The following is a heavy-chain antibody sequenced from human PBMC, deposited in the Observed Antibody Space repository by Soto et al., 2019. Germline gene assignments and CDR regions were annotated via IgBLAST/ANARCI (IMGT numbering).Heavy chain of an antibody. V-gene: IGHV3-48*02. CDR3: ARDVSNYYDLLFGY. CDR1: GFTFSSYS. Sequence: PGGSLRLSCAASGFTFSSYSMNWVRQAPGKGLEWVSYISSSSSSTIYYADSVKGRFTISRDNAKNSLYLQMNSLRDEDTAVYYCARDVSNYYDLLFGYWGQGTLVTVSS. D-gene: IGHD3-22*01. J-gene: IGHJ4*02. CDR2: ISSSSSSTI.